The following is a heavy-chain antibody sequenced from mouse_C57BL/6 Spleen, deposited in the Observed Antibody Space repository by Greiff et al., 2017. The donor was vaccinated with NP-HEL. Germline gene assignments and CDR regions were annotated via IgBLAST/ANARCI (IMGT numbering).Heavy chain of an antibody. J-gene: IGHJ2*01. CDR3: ASPYYYGSSLFDY. CDR2: IDPANGNT. V-gene: IGHV14-3*01. CDR1: GFNIKNTY. Sequence: EVQLQQSVAELVRPGASVKLTCTASGFNIKNTYMHWVKQRPEQGLEWIGRIDPANGNTKYAPKFQGKATITADTSSNTAYLQLSSLTSEDTAIYYCASPYYYGSSLFDYWGQGTTLTGSS. D-gene: IGHD1-1*01.